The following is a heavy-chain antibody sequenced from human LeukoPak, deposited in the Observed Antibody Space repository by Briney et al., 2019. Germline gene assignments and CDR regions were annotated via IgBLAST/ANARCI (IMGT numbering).Heavy chain of an antibody. Sequence: SGPTLVNPTQTLTLTCTFSGFSLSTSGVGVGWISQPPGKALEWLALIYWDDDKRYSPSLKSRLTITKDTSKNQVVLTMPNMDPVDTATYYCAHSGYYDSSGYYYPYFGYWGQGTLVTVSS. CDR3: AHSGYYDSSGYYYPYFGY. CDR2: IYWDDDK. CDR1: GFSLSTSGVG. D-gene: IGHD3-22*01. V-gene: IGHV2-5*02. J-gene: IGHJ4*02.